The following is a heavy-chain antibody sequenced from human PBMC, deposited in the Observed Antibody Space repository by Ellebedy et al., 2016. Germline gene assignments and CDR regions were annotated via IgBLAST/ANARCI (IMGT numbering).Heavy chain of an antibody. Sequence: SETLSLTCAVSGGSISSSNWWSWVRQPPGKGLEWIGEIYHSGSTNYNPSLKSRVTISVDTSKNQFSLKLSSVTAADTAVYYCVVLPDEYGDYPHPYYDHWGQGTPVTVSS. CDR1: GGSISSSNW. CDR2: IYHSGST. CDR3: VVLPDEYGDYPHPYYDH. D-gene: IGHD4-17*01. V-gene: IGHV4-4*02. J-gene: IGHJ4*02.